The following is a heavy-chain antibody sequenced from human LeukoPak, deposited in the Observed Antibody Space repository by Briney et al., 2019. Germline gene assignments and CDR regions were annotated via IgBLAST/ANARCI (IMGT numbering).Heavy chain of an antibody. V-gene: IGHV3-23*01. CDR3: AKRGCSSTSCYPLDY. Sequence: PGGSLRLSCAASEFTFRSYAMNWVRQATGKGLEWVSGISGSGDSTYYADSVRGRFTISRDNSKNTLYLQMNSLRAEDTAVYYCAKRGCSSTSCYPLDYWGQGTLVTVSS. CDR2: ISGSGDST. J-gene: IGHJ4*02. D-gene: IGHD2-2*01. CDR1: EFTFRSYA.